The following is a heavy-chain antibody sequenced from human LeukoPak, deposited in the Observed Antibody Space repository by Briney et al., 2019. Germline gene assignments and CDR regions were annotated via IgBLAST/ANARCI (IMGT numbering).Heavy chain of an antibody. J-gene: IGHJ4*02. Sequence: ASVKVSCKASGYTFTGYYMHWVRQAPGQGLERMGWINPNSGGTNYAQKFQGRVTMTRDTSISTAYMELSRLRSDDTAVYYCARRYSGYDPPFDYWGQGTLVTVSS. CDR2: INPNSGGT. D-gene: IGHD5-12*01. CDR3: ARRYSGYDPPFDY. V-gene: IGHV1-2*02. CDR1: GYTFTGYY.